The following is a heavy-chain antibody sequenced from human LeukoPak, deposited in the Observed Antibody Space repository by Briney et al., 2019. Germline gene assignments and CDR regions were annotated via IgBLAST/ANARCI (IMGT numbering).Heavy chain of an antibody. CDR3: ARLEQLWSYYFDY. CDR2: IYYSGGT. D-gene: IGHD5-18*01. J-gene: IGHJ4*02. Sequence: SETLSLTCTVSGGSISSSSYYWGWIRQPPGKGLEWIGSIYYSGGTYYNPSLKSRVTISVDTSKNQFSLKLSSVTAADTAVYYCARLEQLWSYYFDYWGQGTLVTVSS. CDR1: GGSISSSSYY. V-gene: IGHV4-39*01.